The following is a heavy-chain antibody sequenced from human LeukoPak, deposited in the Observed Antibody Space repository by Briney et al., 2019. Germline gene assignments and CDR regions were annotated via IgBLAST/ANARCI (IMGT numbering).Heavy chain of an antibody. CDR2: IRYDGSNK. CDR1: GFTFSSYG. V-gene: IGHV3-30*02. Sequence: GGSLRLSCTASGFTFSSYGMHWVRQAPGKGLEWVAFIRYDGSNKYYADSVKGRFTISRDNSKNTLYLQMNRLRAEDTAVYYCARTYYSNYVHYFGYWGQGTLVTVSS. J-gene: IGHJ4*02. CDR3: ARTYYSNYVHYFGY. D-gene: IGHD4-11*01.